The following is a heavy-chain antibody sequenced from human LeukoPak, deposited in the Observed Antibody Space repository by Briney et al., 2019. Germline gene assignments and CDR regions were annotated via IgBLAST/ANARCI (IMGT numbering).Heavy chain of an antibody. CDR1: GYSYTIYW. D-gene: IGHD3-10*01. CDR2: IYPRDSDT. J-gene: IGHJ4*02. CDR3: ARRMFGSGSYHPFDY. V-gene: IGHV5-51*01. Sequence: GAALKISCKGSGYSYTIYWIGWVRQMPGKGLEWMGIIYPRDSDTRYSPSFQGQVTISADKSISTAYLQWSSLKASDTAMYYCARRMFGSGSYHPFDYWGQGTLVTVSS.